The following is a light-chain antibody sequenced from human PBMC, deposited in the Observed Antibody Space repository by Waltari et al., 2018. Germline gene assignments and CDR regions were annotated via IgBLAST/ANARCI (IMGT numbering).Light chain of an antibody. J-gene: IGLJ2*01. CDR3: CSVAGNYTLL. CDR1: SSDVGGYDY. CDR2: DVD. V-gene: IGLV2-11*01. Sequence: QSALTQPRSVSGSPGQSVTLSCTGTSSDVGGYDYVSWYQQHPGKAPTLIISDVDKRPPGVSDRFAGSKAGNTASLTISGLQMDDEATYYCCSVAGNYTLLFGGGTNLTVL.